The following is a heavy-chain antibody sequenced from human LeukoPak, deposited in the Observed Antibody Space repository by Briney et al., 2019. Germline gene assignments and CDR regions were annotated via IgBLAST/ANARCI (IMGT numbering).Heavy chain of an antibody. Sequence: PGGTLRLSCSASGFTFTSSGMSWVRQAPGKGLEWVSAISGSGGSTYYADSVRGRLTISRDNSKNTLYLQMNSLRAEDTAVYYCARESYSGYDYWGQGTLVTVSS. CDR1: GFTFTSSG. J-gene: IGHJ4*02. CDR3: ARESYSGYDY. V-gene: IGHV3-23*01. CDR2: ISGSGGST. D-gene: IGHD5-12*01.